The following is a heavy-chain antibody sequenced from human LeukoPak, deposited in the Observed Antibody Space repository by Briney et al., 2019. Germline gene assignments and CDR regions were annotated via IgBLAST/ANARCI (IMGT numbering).Heavy chain of an antibody. CDR1: GYTFTGYY. CDR3: AGGVDTAMAIFDY. V-gene: IGHV1-18*04. J-gene: IGHJ4*02. D-gene: IGHD5-18*01. Sequence: ASVKVSCKASGYTFTGYYMYWVRQAPGQGREWMGWISAYNGNTNYAQKLQGRVTMTTDTSTSTAYMELRSLRSDDTAVYYCAGGVDTAMAIFDYWGQGTLVTVSS. CDR2: ISAYNGNT.